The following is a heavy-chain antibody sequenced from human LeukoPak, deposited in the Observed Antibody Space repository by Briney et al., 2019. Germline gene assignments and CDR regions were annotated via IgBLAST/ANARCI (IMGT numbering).Heavy chain of an antibody. V-gene: IGHV3-11*04. CDR1: GFTFSDYY. CDR3: ARDLSVVTPEGFDS. Sequence: PGGSLRLSCAASGFTFSDYYMSWIRQAPGKGLEWVSYISSSGSTIYYADSVKGRFTISRDNANNSLFLHMNSLRAEDTAVYYCARDLSVVTPEGFDSWGQGTLVTVSS. D-gene: IGHD4-23*01. J-gene: IGHJ4*02. CDR2: ISSSGSTI.